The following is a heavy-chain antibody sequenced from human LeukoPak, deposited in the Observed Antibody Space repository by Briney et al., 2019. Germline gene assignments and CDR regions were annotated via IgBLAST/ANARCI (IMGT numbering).Heavy chain of an antibody. CDR2: ISYDGSNK. CDR3: ARGEYTATPPGYYFDY. D-gene: IGHD2-15*01. Sequence: GGSLRLSCAASGFTFSSYAMSWVRQAPGKGLEWVAVISYDGSNKYYADSVKGRFTISRDNSKNTLYLQMNSLRAEDTAVYYCARGEYTATPPGYYFDYWGQGTLVTVSS. CDR1: GFTFSSYA. V-gene: IGHV3-30*04. J-gene: IGHJ4*02.